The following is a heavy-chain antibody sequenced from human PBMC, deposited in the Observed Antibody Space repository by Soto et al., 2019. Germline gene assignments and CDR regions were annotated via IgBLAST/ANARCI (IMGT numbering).Heavy chain of an antibody. CDR3: VCGGNFFVY. CDR2: LDQDGSER. Sequence: EVQLVESGGGLVQPGGSLRLSCAASGFTFSTYWMTWVRRPPGTGLEWVANLDQDGSERYYVDSVRGRFTISRDNAKNSLYLQMNSLRAEDTAVYYCVCGGNFFVYGGKGTLVTVSP. D-gene: IGHD3-16*01. J-gene: IGHJ4*02. CDR1: GFTFSTYW. V-gene: IGHV3-7*01.